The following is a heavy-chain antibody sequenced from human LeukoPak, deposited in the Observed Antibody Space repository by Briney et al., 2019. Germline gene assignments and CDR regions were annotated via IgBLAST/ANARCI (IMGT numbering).Heavy chain of an antibody. CDR2: INPNSGGT. D-gene: IGHD6-13*01. CDR3: ASFRLGQQLAPDAFDI. J-gene: IGHJ3*02. CDR1: GYTFTGYY. V-gene: IGHV1-2*02. Sequence: GASVKVSCKASGYTFTGYYMHWVRQAPGQGLEWMGWINPNSGGTNYAQKFQGRVTMTRDTSISTAYMELSRLRSDDTAVYYCASFRLGQQLAPDAFDIWGQGTMVTVSS.